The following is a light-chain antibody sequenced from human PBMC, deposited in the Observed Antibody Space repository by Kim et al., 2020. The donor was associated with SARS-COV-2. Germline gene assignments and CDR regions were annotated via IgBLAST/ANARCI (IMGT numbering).Light chain of an antibody. CDR1: QSVSSN. J-gene: IGKJ1*01. CDR3: QQYNNWPPWT. V-gene: IGKV3-15*01. CDR2: GAS. Sequence: YPGERATLSCRASQSVSSNLAWYQQKPGKAPRLLIYGASTRATGIPARFSGSGSGTEFTLTISSLQSEDFAVYYCQQYNNWPPWTFGKGTKVDIK.